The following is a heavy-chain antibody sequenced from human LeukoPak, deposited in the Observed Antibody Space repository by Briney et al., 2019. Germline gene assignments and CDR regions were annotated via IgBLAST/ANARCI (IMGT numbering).Heavy chain of an antibody. D-gene: IGHD3-22*01. CDR3: ARDLGGYPIYYYYGMDV. V-gene: IGHV3-23*01. CDR2: VSESGDAT. J-gene: IGHJ6*02. Sequence: GGSLRLSCAASGLSFSSYAMSWVRQAPGKGLEWVSSVSESGDATNYADSVKDRFIISRDNSKNTVYLQMNSLRAEDTAVYYCARDLGGYPIYYYYGMDVWGQGTTVTVSS. CDR1: GLSFSSYA.